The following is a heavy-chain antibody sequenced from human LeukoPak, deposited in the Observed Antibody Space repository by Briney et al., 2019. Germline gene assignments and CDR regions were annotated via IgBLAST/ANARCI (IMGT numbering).Heavy chain of an antibody. J-gene: IGHJ3*02. D-gene: IGHD1-26*01. Sequence: GGSLRLSCAASRFSFRTHSMNWVRQAPGKGLEWISFINLDGTDIHYGESVKGRFTISRDNAKNSLYLQMHTLRAEDTAVYYCAGDGVGVLPGDAFDIWSQGTMVTVSS. V-gene: IGHV3-21*05. CDR3: AGDGVGVLPGDAFDI. CDR2: INLDGTDI. CDR1: RFSFRTHS.